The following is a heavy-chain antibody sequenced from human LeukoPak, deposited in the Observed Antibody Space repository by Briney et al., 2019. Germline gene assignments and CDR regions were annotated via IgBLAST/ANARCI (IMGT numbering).Heavy chain of an antibody. Sequence: GGSLRLSCAASGFTVSSNYMSWVRQAPGKGLEWVSVIYSGGSTYYADSVKGRFTISRHNSKNTLYLQMNSLRAEDTAVYYCARDPSSGWYGDFDYWGRGTLVTVSS. CDR3: ARDPSSGWYGDFDY. D-gene: IGHD6-19*01. V-gene: IGHV3-53*04. J-gene: IGHJ4*02. CDR1: GFTVSSNY. CDR2: IYSGGST.